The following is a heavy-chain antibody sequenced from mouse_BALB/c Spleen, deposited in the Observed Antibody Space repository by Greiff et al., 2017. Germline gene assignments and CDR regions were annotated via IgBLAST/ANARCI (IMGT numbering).Heavy chain of an antibody. CDR3: ARGNDYDDYYAMDY. J-gene: IGHJ4*01. CDR2: IWAGGST. D-gene: IGHD2-4*01. V-gene: IGHV2-9*02. Sequence: QVQLKESGPGLVAPSQSLSITCTVSGFSLTSYGVHWVRQPPGKGLEWLGVIWAGGSTNYNSALMSRLSISKDNSKSQVFLKMNSLQTDDTAMYYCARGNDYDDYYAMDYWGQGTSVTVSS. CDR1: GFSLTSYG.